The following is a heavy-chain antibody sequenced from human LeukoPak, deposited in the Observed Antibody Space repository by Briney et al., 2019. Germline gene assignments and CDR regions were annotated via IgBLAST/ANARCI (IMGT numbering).Heavy chain of an antibody. CDR2: INPSGGST. CDR3: ARAPPRLIAAAGTLDY. J-gene: IGHJ4*02. V-gene: IGHV1-46*01. D-gene: IGHD6-13*01. CDR1: GYTFTSYY. Sequence: ASVKVSCKASGYTFTSYYMHWVRQAPGQGLEWMGIINPSGGSTSYAQKFQGRVTMPRDMSTSTVYMELSSLRSEDPAVYYCARAPPRLIAAAGTLDYWGQGTLVTVSS.